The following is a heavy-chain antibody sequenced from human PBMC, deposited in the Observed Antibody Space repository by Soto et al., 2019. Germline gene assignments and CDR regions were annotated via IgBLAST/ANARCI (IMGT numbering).Heavy chain of an antibody. D-gene: IGHD4-17*01. J-gene: IGHJ3*02. CDR2: ISGSGGST. CDR1: GFTFGSYA. Sequence: EVQLLESEGGLVQPGGSLRLSCAASGFTFGSYAMSWVRQAPGKGLEWVSTISGSGGSTYYADSVKGRFTISRDNSKNTLYLQMNSLRAEDTAVYYCATTYGDYVPNDAFDIWGQGTMVTVSS. CDR3: ATTYGDYVPNDAFDI. V-gene: IGHV3-23*01.